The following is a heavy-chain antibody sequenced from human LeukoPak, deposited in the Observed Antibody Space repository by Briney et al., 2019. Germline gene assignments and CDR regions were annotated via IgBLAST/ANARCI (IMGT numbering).Heavy chain of an antibody. Sequence: ASVKVSCKASGYTFTGYYLYWVRQAPGQGLEWMGWISAYNGNTNYAQKLQGRVTMTTDTSTSTAYMELRSLRSDDTAVYYCARDPYGYFDYWGQGTLVTVSS. J-gene: IGHJ4*02. D-gene: IGHD3-10*01. CDR2: ISAYNGNT. CDR1: GYTFTGYY. V-gene: IGHV1-18*04. CDR3: ARDPYGYFDY.